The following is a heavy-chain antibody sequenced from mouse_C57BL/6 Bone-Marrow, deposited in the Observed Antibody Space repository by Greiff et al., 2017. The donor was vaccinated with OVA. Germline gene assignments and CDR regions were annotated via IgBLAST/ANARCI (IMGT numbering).Heavy chain of an antibody. CDR3: ARGGYYYGSSPFAY. Sequence: VKLQESGSELRSPGSSVKLSCKDFDSEVFPIAYMSWVRQKPGHGFEWIGGILPSIGRTIYGEKFEDKATLDADTLSNTAYLELNSLTSEDSAIYYCARGGYYYGSSPFAYWGQGTLVTVSA. CDR2: ILPSIGRT. D-gene: IGHD1-1*01. CDR1: DSEVFPIAY. V-gene: IGHV15-2*01. J-gene: IGHJ3*01.